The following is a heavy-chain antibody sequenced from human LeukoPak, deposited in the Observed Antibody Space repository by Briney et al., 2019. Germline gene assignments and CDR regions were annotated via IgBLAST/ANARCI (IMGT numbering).Heavy chain of an antibody. CDR2: IYYSGST. J-gene: IGHJ4*02. CDR3: ARESSTSETFDY. Sequence: SETLSLTCTVSGGSITSYYWSWIRQPPGRGLEWIGYIYYSGSTNYNPSLESRVTISVDTSKKQFSLKLSSVTAADTAVYYCARESSTSETFDYWGQGTLVTVSS. V-gene: IGHV4-59*01. CDR1: GGSITSYY. D-gene: IGHD2-2*01.